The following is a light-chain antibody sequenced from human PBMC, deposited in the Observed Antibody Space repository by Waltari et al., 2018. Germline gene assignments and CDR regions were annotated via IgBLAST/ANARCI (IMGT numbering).Light chain of an antibody. CDR2: DAS. CDR1: QIISSR. Sequence: DIRMTQSPSSLSASVGDRFPITCRTSQIISSRLNWYQHKPGKAPRLLIFDASTLQSGVPLRFSGFRSGTEFTLTIDSLQPEDFATYYCQQSYDSWTFGQGTKVE. V-gene: IGKV1-39*01. J-gene: IGKJ1*01. CDR3: QQSYDSWT.